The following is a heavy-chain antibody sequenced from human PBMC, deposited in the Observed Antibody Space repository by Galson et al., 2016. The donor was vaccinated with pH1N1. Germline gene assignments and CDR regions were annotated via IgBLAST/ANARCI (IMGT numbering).Heavy chain of an antibody. CDR2: IIPIFGTT. V-gene: IGHV1-69*13. CDR3: ARAPPTFNNRGWAFDV. J-gene: IGHJ3*01. CDR1: GGTFSNSA. D-gene: IGHD1/OR15-1a*01. Sequence: SVKVSCKASGGTFSNSAVSWVRQAPGQGFEWMGGIIPIFGTTNYAQKIQGRVTITADQITSTSYMELSSLRSEDTAVYYCARAPPTFNNRGWAFDVWGQGTMVSVSS.